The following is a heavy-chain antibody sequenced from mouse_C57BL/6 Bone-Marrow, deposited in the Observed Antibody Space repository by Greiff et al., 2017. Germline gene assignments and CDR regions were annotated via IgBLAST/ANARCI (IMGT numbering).Heavy chain of an antibody. CDR3: ARPYLRSFDY. CDR2: INPDSSTI. V-gene: IGHV4-1*01. D-gene: IGHD1-1*01. CDR1: GIDFSRYW. Sequence: EAAGIDFSRYWMSWVRRAPGKGLEWIGEINPDSSTINYAPSLKDKFIISRDNAKNTLYLQMSKVRSEDTALYYCARPYLRSFDYWGQGTTLTVSA. J-gene: IGHJ2*01.